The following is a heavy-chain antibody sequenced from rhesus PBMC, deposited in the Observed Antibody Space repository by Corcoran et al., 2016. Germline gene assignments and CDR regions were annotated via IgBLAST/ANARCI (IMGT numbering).Heavy chain of an antibody. CDR2: IEGNRAST. Sequence: QVKLQQWGEGLVKPSETLSLTCAVYGGSIPGYSWSWIRQPPGKGVEWIGNIEGNRASTNYNPSLKNRVTISKDTSKNQFSLKLSAVTAADTAVYYCARAEYSNYPDYWGQGVLVTVSS. D-gene: IGHD4-23*01. CDR1: GGSIPGYS. V-gene: IGHV4-73*01. J-gene: IGHJ4*01. CDR3: ARAEYSNYPDY.